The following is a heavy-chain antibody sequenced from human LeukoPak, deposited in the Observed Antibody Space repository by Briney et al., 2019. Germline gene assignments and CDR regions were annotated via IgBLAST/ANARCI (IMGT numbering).Heavy chain of an antibody. D-gene: IGHD6-19*01. Sequence: PSETLSLTCAVYGGSFSGYYWSWIRQPPGKGLEWIGSIYYSGSTYYNPSLKSRVTISVDTSKNQFSLKLSSVTAADTAVYYCARSSGWVNWFDPWGQGTLVTVSS. CDR2: IYYSGST. V-gene: IGHV4-34*01. J-gene: IGHJ5*02. CDR1: GGSFSGYY. CDR3: ARSSGWVNWFDP.